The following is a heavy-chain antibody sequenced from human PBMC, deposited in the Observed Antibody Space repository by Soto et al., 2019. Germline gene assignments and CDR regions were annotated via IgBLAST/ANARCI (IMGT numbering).Heavy chain of an antibody. Sequence: SGESLKISCHGSGYTFFSFWIVWVRQVPGKGLEWVGRIDPGDSSATYSPTFQGHVTISADRSTRSAYLQWRSLRASDTAIYFCARRYCSRAACYSDSWGQGSLVPVSS. J-gene: IGHJ4*02. CDR3: ARRYCSRAACYSDS. V-gene: IGHV5-10-1*01. CDR2: IDPGDSSA. D-gene: IGHD2-2*01. CDR1: GYTFFSFW.